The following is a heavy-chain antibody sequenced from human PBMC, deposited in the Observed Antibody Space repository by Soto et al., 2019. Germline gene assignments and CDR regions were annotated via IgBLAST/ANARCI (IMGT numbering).Heavy chain of an antibody. V-gene: IGHV3-43D*04. CDR1: GYAFEDYA. J-gene: IGHJ4*02. Sequence: GGSLRLSCATSGYAFEDYAMHWVRQVPGKGLEWVSLISWDGESTYYADPAKGRFTVSRDNSEKSLYLQMNSVRVDDTALYYCAKVGQLDITTGHAYFDHWGQGTLVTVS. D-gene: IGHD5-12*01. CDR3: AKVGQLDITTGHAYFDH. CDR2: ISWDGEST.